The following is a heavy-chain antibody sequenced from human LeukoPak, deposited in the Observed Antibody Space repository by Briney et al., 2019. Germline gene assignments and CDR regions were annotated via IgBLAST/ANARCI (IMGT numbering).Heavy chain of an antibody. CDR1: GYTLTELS. Sequence: ASVKVSCKVSGYTLTELSMHWVRQAPGKGLEWMGGFDPEDGETICAQKFQGRVTMTEDTSTDTAYMELSSLRSEDTAVYYCATQLLSIQYFQHWGQGTLVTVSS. V-gene: IGHV1-24*01. CDR3: ATQLLSIQYFQH. CDR2: FDPEDGET. J-gene: IGHJ1*01. D-gene: IGHD2-2*01.